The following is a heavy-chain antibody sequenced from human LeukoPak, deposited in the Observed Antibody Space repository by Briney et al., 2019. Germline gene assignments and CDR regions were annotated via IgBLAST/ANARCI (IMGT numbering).Heavy chain of an antibody. V-gene: IGHV3-48*01. CDR3: ARDQDSSTPYDAFDI. Sequence: GGSLRLSCAASGFTFSSYSMNWVRQAPGKGLEWVSYISSSSSTIYYADSVKGRFTISRDNAKNSLYLQMNSLRAEDTAVYYCARDQDSSTPYDAFDIWGQGTMVTVSS. CDR2: ISSSSSTI. D-gene: IGHD6-13*01. J-gene: IGHJ3*02. CDR1: GFTFSSYS.